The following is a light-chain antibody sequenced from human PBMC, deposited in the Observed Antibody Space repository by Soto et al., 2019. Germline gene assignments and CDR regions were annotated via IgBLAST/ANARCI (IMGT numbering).Light chain of an antibody. V-gene: IGKV3-11*01. CDR2: DAS. J-gene: IGKJ4*01. CDR3: QQRSSWPLT. CDR1: QSVSRY. Sequence: ETLLTQSPATLSLSPGERATLSCRASQSVSRYLAWYQQKPGQAPRLLIYDASNRATGIPARFSGSGSGTDFILTISSLEPEDFAVYYCQQRSSWPLTFGGGTKVDIK.